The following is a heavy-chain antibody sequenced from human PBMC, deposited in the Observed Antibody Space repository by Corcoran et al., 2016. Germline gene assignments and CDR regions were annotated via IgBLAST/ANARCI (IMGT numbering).Heavy chain of an antibody. Sequence: EVQLVQSGAEVKKPGESLKISCKGSGYSFTSYWIGWVRQMPGKGLEWMGIIYPGDSDTRYSPSFQGQVTISADKSISTAYLQWSSLKASDTAMYYCARSDCSGGYCYRPLFDLTFDYWGQGTLVTVSS. J-gene: IGHJ4*02. V-gene: IGHV5-51*01. CDR2: IYPGDSDT. CDR3: ARSDCSGGYCYRPLFDLTFDY. D-gene: IGHD2-15*01. CDR1: GYSFTSYW.